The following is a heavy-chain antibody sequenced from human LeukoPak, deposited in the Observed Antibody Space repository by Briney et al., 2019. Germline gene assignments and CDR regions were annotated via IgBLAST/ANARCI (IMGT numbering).Heavy chain of an antibody. CDR1: GGSISGHH. Sequence: SETLSLTCNVSGGSISGHHWSWIRQPPGKGPEWIGNIYYSGSTNYNPSLKSRVTISVHTSKSQFSLKLNSVTAADTAVYYCARHYSSGWDFDYWGQGTLVTVSS. CDR3: ARHYSSGWDFDY. J-gene: IGHJ4*02. D-gene: IGHD6-19*01. CDR2: IYYSGST. V-gene: IGHV4-59*08.